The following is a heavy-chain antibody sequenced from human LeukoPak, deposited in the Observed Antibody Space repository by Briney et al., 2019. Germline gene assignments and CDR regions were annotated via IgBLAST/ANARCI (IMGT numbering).Heavy chain of an antibody. CDR3: AKDSSGEIDY. Sequence: GGSLRLSCAASGFTFDDYAMHWVGQAPGKGLEWVSGISWNSGSIGYADSVKGRFTISRDNAKNSLYLQMNSLRAEDTALYYCAKDSSGEIDYWGQGTLVTVSS. CDR2: ISWNSGSI. CDR1: GFTFDDYA. V-gene: IGHV3-9*01. D-gene: IGHD2-15*01. J-gene: IGHJ4*02.